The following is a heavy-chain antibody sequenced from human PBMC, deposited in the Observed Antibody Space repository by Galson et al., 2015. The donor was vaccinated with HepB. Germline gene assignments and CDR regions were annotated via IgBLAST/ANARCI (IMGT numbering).Heavy chain of an antibody. CDR2: INPNSGGT. CDR1: GSTFTGYY. D-gene: IGHD6-13*01. CDR3: ARAPGTGYSSSWYNLWYFDL. V-gene: IGHV1-2*02. Sequence: QSGAEVKKPGESLKISCKASGSTFTGYYMHWVRQAPGQGLEWMGWINPNSGGTNYAQKFQGRVTMTRDTSISTAYMELSRLRSDDTAVYYCARAPGTGYSSSWYNLWYFDLWGRGTLVTVSS. J-gene: IGHJ2*01.